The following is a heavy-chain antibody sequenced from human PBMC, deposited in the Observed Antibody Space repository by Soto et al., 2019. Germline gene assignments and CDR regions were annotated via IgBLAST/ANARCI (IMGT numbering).Heavy chain of an antibody. V-gene: IGHV3-23*01. Sequence: EVQLLESGGGLVQPGGSLKLSCAASGFPFSGYSLSWVRQTPGKGLEWVAGISGTGYSKYHADSVMGRFSISRDNFKSTLYLELNSLRAEDTALYYCAKSRGDSWPTYFFALWGQGTLVTVSS. CDR3: AKSRGDSWPTYFFAL. J-gene: IGHJ4*02. CDR2: ISGTGYSK. D-gene: IGHD6-13*01. CDR1: GFPFSGYS.